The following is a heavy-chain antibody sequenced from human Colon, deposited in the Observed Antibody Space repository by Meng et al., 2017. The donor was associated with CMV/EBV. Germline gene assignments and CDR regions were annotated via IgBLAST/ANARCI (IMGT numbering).Heavy chain of an antibody. V-gene: IGHV3-74*01. CDR3: ARDQYDFWSGYVYYYYGMDV. CDR2: INSDGSST. D-gene: IGHD3-3*01. Sequence: SYWLHWVRHAPGKGLVWVSRINSDGSSTSYADSVKGRFTISRDNAKNTLYLQMNSLRAEDTAVYYCARDQYDFWSGYVYYYYGMDVWGQGTTVTVSS. J-gene: IGHJ6*02. CDR1: SYW.